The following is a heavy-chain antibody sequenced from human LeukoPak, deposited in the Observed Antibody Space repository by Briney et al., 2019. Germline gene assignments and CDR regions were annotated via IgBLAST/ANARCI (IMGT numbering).Heavy chain of an antibody. CDR3: AKGRASSSPYAFDI. D-gene: IGHD6-13*01. J-gene: IGHJ3*02. CDR1: GFTFSSYW. Sequence: GGSLRLSCAASGFTFSSYWMHWVRQAPGKGLVWVSRINTDGSSTSYADSVKGRFTISRDNAKNTLYLQMNSLRAEDTAVYYCAKGRASSSPYAFDIWGQGTMVTVSS. V-gene: IGHV3-74*01. CDR2: INTDGSST.